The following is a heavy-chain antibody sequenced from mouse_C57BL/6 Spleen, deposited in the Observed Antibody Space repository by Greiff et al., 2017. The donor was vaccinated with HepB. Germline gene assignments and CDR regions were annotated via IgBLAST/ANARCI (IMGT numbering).Heavy chain of an antibody. D-gene: IGHD4-1*01. CDR3: ARSGLTGSYAMDY. Sequence: LVESGAELVKPGASVKISCKASGYAFSSYWMNWVKQRPGKGLEWIGQIYPGDGDTNYNGKFKGKATLTADKSSSTAYMQLSSLTSEDSAVYFCARSGLTGSYAMDYWGQGTSVTVSS. V-gene: IGHV1-80*01. CDR1: GYAFSSYW. J-gene: IGHJ4*01. CDR2: IYPGDGDT.